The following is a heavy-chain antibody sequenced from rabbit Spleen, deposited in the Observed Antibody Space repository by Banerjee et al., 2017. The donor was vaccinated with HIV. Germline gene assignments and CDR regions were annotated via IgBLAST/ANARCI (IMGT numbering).Heavy chain of an antibody. Sequence: QSLEESGGDLVKPGASLTLTCTASGFSFSPNYYMCWVRQAPGKGLEWIACIDGGSSGATGYASWAKGRFTISKTSSTTVTLQMTGLTVADTATYFCARGSATMTMVITGYYLNLWGPGTLVTVS. CDR2: IDGGSSGAT. J-gene: IGHJ4*01. CDR1: GFSFSPNYY. V-gene: IGHV1S40*01. D-gene: IGHD2-1*01. CDR3: ARGSATMTMVITGYYLNL.